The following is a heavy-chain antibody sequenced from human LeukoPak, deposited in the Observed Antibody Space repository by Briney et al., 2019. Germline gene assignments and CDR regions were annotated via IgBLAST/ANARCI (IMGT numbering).Heavy chain of an antibody. Sequence: GASVKVSCKASGYTFTGYYMHWVRQAPGQGLEWMGWISTYNSNTNYAQKFQGRVTMTTDTSTSTAYMELRSLRSDDTAVYYCARVDPGNYYAFDFWGQGTKVTVSS. D-gene: IGHD1-26*01. J-gene: IGHJ3*01. CDR2: ISTYNSNT. CDR3: ARVDPGNYYAFDF. CDR1: GYTFTGYY. V-gene: IGHV1-18*04.